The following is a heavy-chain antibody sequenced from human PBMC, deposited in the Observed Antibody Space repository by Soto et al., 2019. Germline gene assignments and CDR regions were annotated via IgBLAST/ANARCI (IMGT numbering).Heavy chain of an antibody. CDR1: GGSFSGYY. D-gene: IGHD6-6*01. CDR2: INHSGST. Sequence: SETLSLTCAVYGGSFSGYYWSWIRQPPGKGLEWIGEINHSGSTNYNPSLKSRVTISVDTSKNQFSLKLSSVTAADTAVYYCARTVRGARQRGYYYYYYMDVWGKGTTVTVYS. CDR3: ARTVRGARQRGYYYYYYMDV. J-gene: IGHJ6*03. V-gene: IGHV4-34*01.